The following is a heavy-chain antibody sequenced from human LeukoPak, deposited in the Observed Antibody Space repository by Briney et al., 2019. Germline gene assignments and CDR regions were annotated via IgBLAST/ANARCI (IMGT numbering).Heavy chain of an antibody. D-gene: IGHD1-26*01. CDR1: GFTFSSYS. V-gene: IGHV3-21*01. CDR3: ATNRWELLY. J-gene: IGHJ4*02. Sequence: PGGSLRLSCAASGFTFSSYSMNWVRQAPGKGLEWVSFISTSSSYIYYADSVKGRFTISRDNAKNSLYLQMNSLRAEDTAVYYCATNRWELLYWGQGTLVTVSS. CDR2: ISTSSSYI.